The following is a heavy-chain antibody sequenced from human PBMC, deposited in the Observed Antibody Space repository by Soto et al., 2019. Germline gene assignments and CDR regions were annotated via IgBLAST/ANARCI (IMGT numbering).Heavy chain of an antibody. Sequence: EVQLLESGGGLVQPGGSLRLSCAASGFTFSSYAMKWVRQAPGKGLEWVSLIGESGTPTYYADSVKGRFTISRDNSGNRLFLEMYSVRAVDTAVYYCARYIPGVRYYGMDVWGQGTTVTVSS. CDR3: ARYIPGVRYYGMDV. CDR2: IGESGTPT. CDR1: GFTFSSYA. D-gene: IGHD2-2*01. V-gene: IGHV3-23*01. J-gene: IGHJ6*02.